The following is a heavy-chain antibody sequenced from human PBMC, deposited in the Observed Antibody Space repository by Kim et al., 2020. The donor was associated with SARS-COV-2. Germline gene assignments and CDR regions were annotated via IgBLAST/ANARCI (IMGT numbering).Heavy chain of an antibody. Sequence: GGSLRLSCAASGFTLSNYWMSWVRQTPGKGLEWVANIKKDGSEEFYVDSVKGRFTISRDNAMNSLFLQMNSLRAEDTALYYCVRQDYYDSTGYYYYGLDVWGQGTTVTVSS. CDR3: VRQDYYDSTGYYYYGLDV. CDR1: GFTLSNYW. V-gene: IGHV3-7*01. D-gene: IGHD3-22*01. CDR2: IKKDGSEE. J-gene: IGHJ6*02.